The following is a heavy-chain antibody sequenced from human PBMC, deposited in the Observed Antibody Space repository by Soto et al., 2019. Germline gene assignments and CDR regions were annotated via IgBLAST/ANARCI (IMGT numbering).Heavy chain of an antibody. CDR3: ARRIYGASDY. CDR2: IYPHDSDT. CDR1: GYSFPTHW. J-gene: IGHJ4*02. D-gene: IGHD4-17*01. V-gene: IGHV5-51*01. Sequence: PGESLKISCKASGYSFPTHWIDWVRQLPGQGLQWMGVIYPHDSDTKYSPSFQGHVTLSVDKSSSTAYLQWSGLEASDTAIYYCARRIYGASDYWGQGTLVTVSS.